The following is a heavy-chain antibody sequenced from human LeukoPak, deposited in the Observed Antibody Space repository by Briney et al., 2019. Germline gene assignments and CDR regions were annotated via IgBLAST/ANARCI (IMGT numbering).Heavy chain of an antibody. V-gene: IGHV1-69*04. Sequence: ASVKVSCKASGGTFSSYAISWVRQAPGQGLEWMGRILPILGIPKSPQKFQGRVAITADKSTRTAYMELSSLRSVDTAVYYGASCGFGELDYYYYGMDVWGQGTTVTVSS. CDR3: ASCGFGELDYYYYGMDV. CDR1: GGTFSSYA. CDR2: ILPILGIP. D-gene: IGHD3-10*01. J-gene: IGHJ6*02.